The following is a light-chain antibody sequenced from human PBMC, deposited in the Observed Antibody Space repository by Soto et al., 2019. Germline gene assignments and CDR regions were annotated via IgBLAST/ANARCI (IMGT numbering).Light chain of an antibody. CDR3: QQSYSTAPACT. CDR1: QSISSY. Sequence: DIPMTQSPSSLSASVGDRVTITCRASQSISSYLNWYQQKPGKAPKLLIYAASSLQSGVPSRFSGSGSGTDFTLTISSLQPEDFATYYCQQSYSTAPACTFGQGTKLEIK. CDR2: AAS. V-gene: IGKV1-39*01. J-gene: IGKJ2*02.